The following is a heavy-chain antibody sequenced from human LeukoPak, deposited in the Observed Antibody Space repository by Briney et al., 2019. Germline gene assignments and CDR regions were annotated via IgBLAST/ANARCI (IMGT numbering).Heavy chain of an antibody. Sequence: GGSLRLSWAASGLXFSNAWISWVRQAPGKGPEWVGRIKSKTDGGTTDYAAPVKGRFTISRADSKNTLYLQMNSLTTEDTAVYYCTTLLPYYYDSSGVYWGQGTLVTVSS. D-gene: IGHD3-22*01. CDR1: GLXFSNAW. J-gene: IGHJ4*02. CDR2: IKSKTDGGTT. CDR3: TTLLPYYYDSSGVY. V-gene: IGHV3-15*01.